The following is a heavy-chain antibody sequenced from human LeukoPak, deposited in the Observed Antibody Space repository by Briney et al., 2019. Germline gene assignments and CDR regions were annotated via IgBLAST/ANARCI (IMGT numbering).Heavy chain of an antibody. CDR2: DSFDASSQ. CDR1: GFTCRDHG. J-gene: IGHJ6*02. CDR3: AKESYGMDV. Sequence: PGGSLRLSCAASGFTCRDHGMHWVRQAPGQGLEGVAVDSFDASSQYYADSVKGRFTISRDNSKNTLYLQMKSLRTEDAGVYYWAKESYGMDVWGQETRDTVSS. V-gene: IGHV3-30*18.